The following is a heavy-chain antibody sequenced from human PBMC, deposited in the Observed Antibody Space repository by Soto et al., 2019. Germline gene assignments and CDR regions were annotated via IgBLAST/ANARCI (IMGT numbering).Heavy chain of an antibody. D-gene: IGHD3-10*01. J-gene: IGHJ4*02. Sequence: QVQLQESGPGLVKPSETLSLTCSVSGGSINSYWWSWIRQPAGKGLEWIGRVYSSGTTDYNPSLNSRATLLVETSKNQFSLKLSSVTAADTAVYYCARDIGSYAYGEGYWGQGIQVTVSS. CDR1: GGSINSYW. CDR2: VYSSGTT. CDR3: ARDIGSYAYGEGY. V-gene: IGHV4-4*07.